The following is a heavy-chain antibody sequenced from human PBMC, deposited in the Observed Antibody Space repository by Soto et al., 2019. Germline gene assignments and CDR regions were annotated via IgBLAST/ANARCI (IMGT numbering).Heavy chain of an antibody. V-gene: IGHV4-30-4*01. CDR3: ARDQALAPTVWGY. CDR1: GGSISSGDYY. Sequence: PSETLSLTCTVSGGSISSGDYYWSWIRQPPGKGLEWIGYIYYSGSTYYNPSLKSRVTISVDTSKNQFSLRLVSVTAADTALYYCARDQALAPTVWGYWGQGIQVTVSS. CDR2: IYYSGST. J-gene: IGHJ4*02. D-gene: IGHD7-27*01.